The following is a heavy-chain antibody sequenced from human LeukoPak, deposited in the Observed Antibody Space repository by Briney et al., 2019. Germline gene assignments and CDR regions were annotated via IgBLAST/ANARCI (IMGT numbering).Heavy chain of an antibody. CDR3: ARGGGGTSRGYFDY. V-gene: IGHV4-59*01. D-gene: IGHD2-15*01. J-gene: IGHJ4*02. CDR1: GGSISSYY. CDR2: IYYSGST. Sequence: SETLSLTCTVSGGSISSYYWSWIRQPLGKGLEWIGYIYYSGSTNYNPSLKSRVTISVDTSKNQFSLKLSSVTAADTAVYYCARGGGGTSRGYFDYWGQGTLVTVSS.